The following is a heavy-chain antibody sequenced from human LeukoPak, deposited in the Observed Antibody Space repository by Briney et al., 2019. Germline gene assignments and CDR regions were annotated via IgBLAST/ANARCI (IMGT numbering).Heavy chain of an antibody. J-gene: IGHJ4*02. D-gene: IGHD3-10*01. CDR1: GFTFSSYW. CDR3: ASSYAPFDY. CDR2: IEQDGSAK. V-gene: IGHV3-7*01. Sequence: GGSLRLSCAASGFTFSSYWMSWVRQAPGKGLEWVASIEQDGSAKHYVDSVKGRFTISRDNAKNSLSLEMNSLRDEDTAVYYCASSYAPFDYWGQGTLVTVSS.